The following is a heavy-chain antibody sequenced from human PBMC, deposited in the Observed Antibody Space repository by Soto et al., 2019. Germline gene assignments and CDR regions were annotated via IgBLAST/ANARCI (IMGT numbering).Heavy chain of an antibody. CDR1: GGTFSSYA. D-gene: IGHD2-2*01. J-gene: IGHJ6*02. CDR2: IIPISGTA. CDR3: ARDLPAAKHPYYYYGMDV. Sequence: ASVKVSCKASGGTFSSYAISWVRQAPGQGLEWMGGIIPISGTANYAQKFQGRVTITADESTSTAYMELSSLRSEDTAVYYCARDLPAAKHPYYYYGMDVWGQGTTVTVSS. V-gene: IGHV1-69*13.